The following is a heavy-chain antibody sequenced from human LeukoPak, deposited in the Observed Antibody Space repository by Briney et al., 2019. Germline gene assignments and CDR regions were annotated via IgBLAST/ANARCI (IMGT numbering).Heavy chain of an antibody. Sequence: ASVKVSCKASGYTFTSYDINWVRQATGQGLEWMGWMNPNSGNTGYAQKFQGRVTMTRNTSISTAYMELSSLRSEDTAVYYCARSMRYYDSSGYSTCLVYWGQGTLVTVSS. CDR2: MNPNSGNT. CDR3: ARSMRYYDSSGYSTCLVY. J-gene: IGHJ4*02. V-gene: IGHV1-8*01. CDR1: GYTFTSYD. D-gene: IGHD3-22*01.